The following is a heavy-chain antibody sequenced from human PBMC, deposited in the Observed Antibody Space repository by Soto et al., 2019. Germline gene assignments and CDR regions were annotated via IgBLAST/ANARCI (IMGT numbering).Heavy chain of an antibody. D-gene: IGHD3-10*01. CDR1: GGTFSSYA. CDR3: ARSDHNYYGSGSYYY. CDR2: IIPIFGTA. Sequence: SVKVSCKASGGTFSSYAISWVRQAPGQGLEWMGGIIPIFGTANYAQKFQGRVTITADKSTSTAYMELSSLRSEDTAVYYCARSDHNYYGSGSYYYWGQGTLVTVPS. V-gene: IGHV1-69*06. J-gene: IGHJ4*02.